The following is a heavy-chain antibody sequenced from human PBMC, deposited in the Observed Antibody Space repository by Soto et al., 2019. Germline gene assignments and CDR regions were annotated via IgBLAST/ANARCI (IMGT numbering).Heavy chain of an antibody. V-gene: IGHV3-53*04. CDR2: IFTGGST. J-gene: IGHJ3*02. Sequence: GGSLRLSCAASGFTVSSNYMSWVRQAPGKGLEWVSVIFTGGSTYYADSVKGRFTISRHSSMNTVYLQMDSLRAEDTSVYYFARDRQSSGWLDAFDIWGQGTMVTVSS. CDR1: GFTVSSNY. D-gene: IGHD6-19*01. CDR3: ARDRQSSGWLDAFDI.